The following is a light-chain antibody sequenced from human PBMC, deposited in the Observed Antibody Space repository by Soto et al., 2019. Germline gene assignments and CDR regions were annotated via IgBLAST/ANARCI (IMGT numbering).Light chain of an antibody. J-gene: IGKJ1*01. V-gene: IGKV1-27*01. Sequence: DIPMTQSPSSLSASVGDRVTMTCRASQGINNYLAWYQQRPGKVPNLLIYAASTLQSGVPSRFRGSGSGTDCTLTISSLQPEDVATYYCQRYNSAPWTVGQGTKVEIK. CDR3: QRYNSAPWT. CDR2: AAS. CDR1: QGINNY.